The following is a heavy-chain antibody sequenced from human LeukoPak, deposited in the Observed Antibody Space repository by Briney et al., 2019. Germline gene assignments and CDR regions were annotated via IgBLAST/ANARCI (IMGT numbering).Heavy chain of an antibody. Sequence: PGGSLRLSCAASGFTFSSYSMNWVRQAPGKGLEWVSSISSSSSYIYYADSVKGRFTISRDNAKNSLYLQMNSLRAEDTAVYYCAREGIAAAGTYYYGMDVWGQGTTVTVSS. V-gene: IGHV3-21*01. CDR1: GFTFSSYS. J-gene: IGHJ6*02. CDR3: AREGIAAAGTYYYGMDV. D-gene: IGHD6-13*01. CDR2: ISSSSSYI.